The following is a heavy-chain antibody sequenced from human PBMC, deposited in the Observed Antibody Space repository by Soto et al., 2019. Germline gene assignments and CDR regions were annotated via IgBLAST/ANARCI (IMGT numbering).Heavy chain of an antibody. CDR3: ARGRAYDILTGYGWFDP. Sequence: ASVKVSCKASGYTFTSYYMHWVRHPPGQGLEWMGIINPSGGSTSYAQKFQGRVTMTRDTSTSTVYMELSSLRSEDTAVYYCARGRAYDILTGYGWFDPWGQGTLVTVSS. D-gene: IGHD3-9*01. CDR2: INPSGGST. J-gene: IGHJ5*02. CDR1: GYTFTSYY. V-gene: IGHV1-46*01.